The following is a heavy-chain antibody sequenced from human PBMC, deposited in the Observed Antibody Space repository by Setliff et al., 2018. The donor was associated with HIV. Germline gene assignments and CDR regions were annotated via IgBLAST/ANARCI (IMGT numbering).Heavy chain of an antibody. V-gene: IGHV3-64*03. CDR3: VKVPDGP. CDR2: ISNNGETT. J-gene: IGHJ4*02. D-gene: IGHD4-17*01. CDR1: IFGFSDYT. Sequence: GGSLRLSCSVSIFGFSDYTMHWVRQAPGKGLKFVSAISNNGETTYYADPVRGRFTISRDNSKNELYLQMSSLRSEDTAIYYCVKVPDGPWGQGTLVTVSS.